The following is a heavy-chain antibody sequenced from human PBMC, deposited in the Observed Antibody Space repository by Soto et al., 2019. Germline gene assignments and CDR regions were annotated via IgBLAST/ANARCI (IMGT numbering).Heavy chain of an antibody. CDR3: ARTYSSSAGNWFDP. CDR2: INHSGST. J-gene: IGHJ5*02. V-gene: IGHV4-34*01. Sequence: SETLSLTCAVYGGSFSGYYWSWIRQPPGKGLEWIGEINHSGSTNYNPSLKSRVTISVDTSKNQFSLKLSSVTAADTAVYYCARTYSSSAGNWFDPWGQGTLVTVSS. D-gene: IGHD6-6*01. CDR1: GGSFSGYY.